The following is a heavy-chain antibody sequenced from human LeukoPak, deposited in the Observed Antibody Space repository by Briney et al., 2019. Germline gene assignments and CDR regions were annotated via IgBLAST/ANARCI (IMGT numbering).Heavy chain of an antibody. D-gene: IGHD5-24*01. J-gene: IGHJ5*02. V-gene: IGHV3-21*01. CDR2: ISTGSSYI. CDR1: GFTFSTYT. CDR3: ARVKVEMATIGWLDP. Sequence: GGSLRLSCAASGFTFSTYTMNWVRQAPGKGLEWVSSISTGSSYIYYADSVRGRFTISRDNSKNTLYLQMNSLRADDTAVYYCARVKVEMATIGWLDPWGQGTLVTVSS.